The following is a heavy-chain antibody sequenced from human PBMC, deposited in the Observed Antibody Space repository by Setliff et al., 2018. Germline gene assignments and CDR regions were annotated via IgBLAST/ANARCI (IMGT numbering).Heavy chain of an antibody. V-gene: IGHV4-59*11. Sequence: PSETLSLTCTVSGGSISSHYWSWIRQPPGKGLEWIGSIYYSGSTNYNPSLKSRVTISVDTSKNQFSLKLSSVTAADTAVYYCARDLTAMYYFDYWGQGTLVTVS. CDR1: GGSISSHY. J-gene: IGHJ4*02. CDR3: ARDLTAMYYFDY. CDR2: IYYSGST.